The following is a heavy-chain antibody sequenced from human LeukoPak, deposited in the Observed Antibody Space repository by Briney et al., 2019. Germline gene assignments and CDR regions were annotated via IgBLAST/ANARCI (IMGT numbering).Heavy chain of an antibody. V-gene: IGHV4-61*02. CDR3: ARAPTLYVDTAMGLDY. CDR1: GGSISSVSYY. J-gene: IGHJ4*02. CDR2: IYTSGST. D-gene: IGHD5-18*01. Sequence: SETLSLTCTVSGGSISSVSYYWSWIREPAGKGLEWIGRIYTSGSTEYNPSLKSRVTISVDTSKNQFSLKLSSVTAADTAVYYCARAPTLYVDTAMGLDYWGQGTLVTVSS.